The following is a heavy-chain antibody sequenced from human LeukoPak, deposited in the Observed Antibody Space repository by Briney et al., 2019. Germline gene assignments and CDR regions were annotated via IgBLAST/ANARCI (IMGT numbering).Heavy chain of an antibody. Sequence: TLSLTCTVSGGSISSGGYYWSWIRQHPGQGLEWIGYIYYSGSTYYNPSLKSRVTISVDTSKNQFSLKLSSVTAADTAVYYCARDGVTTAVDYWGREPWSPSPQ. CDR1: GGSISSGGYY. CDR3: ARDGVTTAVDY. V-gene: IGHV4-31*03. J-gene: IGHJ4*02. D-gene: IGHD4-17*01. CDR2: IYYSGST.